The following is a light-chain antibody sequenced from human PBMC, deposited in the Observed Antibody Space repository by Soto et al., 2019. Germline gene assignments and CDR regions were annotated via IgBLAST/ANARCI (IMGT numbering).Light chain of an antibody. V-gene: IGKV3-20*01. Sequence: EIVLTQSPGTLSLSPGERATLSCRASQSVSSKLLAWYQQKPGQAPRLLMYGTSSRATGIPDRFSGSGSGIDFTLTISRLEPEDFAVYYCQQYGISPGLTFGGGTKVEIK. CDR1: QSVSSKL. CDR3: QQYGISPGLT. CDR2: GTS. J-gene: IGKJ4*01.